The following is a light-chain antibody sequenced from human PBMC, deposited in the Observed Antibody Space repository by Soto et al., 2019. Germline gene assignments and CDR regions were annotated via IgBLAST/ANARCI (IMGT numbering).Light chain of an antibody. V-gene: IGKV3-11*01. CDR3: QQRGGWPLT. Sequence: EIVLTQSPATLSLSPGERAALSCRASQGVGRFLAWYQQQPGHAPRLLIYDASNRATGIPARFSGSGSVTDFTLAIDNVEPEDFSVYYCQQRGGWPLTFGGGTKVEIK. J-gene: IGKJ4*01. CDR2: DAS. CDR1: QGVGRF.